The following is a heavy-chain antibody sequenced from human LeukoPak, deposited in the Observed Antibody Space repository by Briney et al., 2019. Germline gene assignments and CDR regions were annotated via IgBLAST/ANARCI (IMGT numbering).Heavy chain of an antibody. Sequence: ASVKVSCKASGYTFTGYYMHWVRPAPGQGLEWMGIINPSGGSTSYAQKFQGRVTMTRDMSTGTVYMELSSLRSEDTAVYYCARAQWQGYYYYYMDVWGKGTTVTVSS. V-gene: IGHV1-46*01. CDR2: INPSGGST. CDR1: GYTFTGYY. J-gene: IGHJ6*03. CDR3: ARAQWQGYYYYYMDV. D-gene: IGHD6-19*01.